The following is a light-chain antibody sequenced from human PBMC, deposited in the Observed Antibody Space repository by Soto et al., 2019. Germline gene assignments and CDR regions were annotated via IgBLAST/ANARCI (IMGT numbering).Light chain of an antibody. CDR1: QSVSSSY. J-gene: IGKJ5*01. CDR3: QQYGSSPIT. Sequence: EIVLTQSPGTLSLSPGERATLSCRASQSVSSSYLAWYQQKPGQAPRLLIYGASRRATGIPDRVSGSGSGTDFTLTISRLEPEDFGVYFCQQYGSSPITFGQGTRLEI. CDR2: GAS. V-gene: IGKV3-20*01.